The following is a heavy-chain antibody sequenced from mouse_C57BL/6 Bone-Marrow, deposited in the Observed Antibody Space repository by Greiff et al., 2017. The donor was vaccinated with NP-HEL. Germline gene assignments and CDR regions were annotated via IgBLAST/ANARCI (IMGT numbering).Heavy chain of an antibody. J-gene: IGHJ4*01. Sequence: VQLQESDAELVKPGASVKISCKVSGYTFTDHTIHWMKQRPEQGLEWIGYIYPRDGSTKYNEKFKGKATLTADKSSSTAYMQLNSLTSEDSAVDFCAGTAQVYYAMDYWGQGTSVTVSS. D-gene: IGHD3-2*02. CDR1: GYTFTDHT. CDR2: IYPRDGST. CDR3: AGTAQVYYAMDY. V-gene: IGHV1-78*01.